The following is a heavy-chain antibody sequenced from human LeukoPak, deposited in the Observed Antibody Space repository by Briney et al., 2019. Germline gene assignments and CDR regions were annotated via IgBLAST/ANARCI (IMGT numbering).Heavy chain of an antibody. V-gene: IGHV4-39*07. CDR3: ARTSSSGLVGGYYFDY. CDR2: IYYSGST. J-gene: IGHJ4*02. Sequence: PSETLSLTCTVSGGSISSSSYYWGWIRQPPGKGLEWIGSIYYSGSTYYNPSLKSRVTISVDTSKNQFSLKLSSVTVADTAVYYCARTSSSGLVGGYYFDYWGQGTLVTVSS. D-gene: IGHD6-19*01. CDR1: GGSISSSSYY.